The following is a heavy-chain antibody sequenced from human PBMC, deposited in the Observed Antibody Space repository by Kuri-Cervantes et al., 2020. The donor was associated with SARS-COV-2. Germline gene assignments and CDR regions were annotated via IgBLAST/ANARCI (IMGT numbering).Heavy chain of an antibody. J-gene: IGHJ4*02. CDR2: IIPVLGKA. CDR3: ARCTSCYFGHYCVTVDY. D-gene: IGHD2-2*01. Sequence: SVKVSCKASGGTRSSFAISWVRQAPGQGLEWMGGIIPVLGKANYAQKFQGRVTITTDESTSTAYMELSSLRSEDTAVYYCARCTSCYFGHYCVTVDYWGQGTLVTVSS. CDR1: GGTRSSFA. V-gene: IGHV1-69*05.